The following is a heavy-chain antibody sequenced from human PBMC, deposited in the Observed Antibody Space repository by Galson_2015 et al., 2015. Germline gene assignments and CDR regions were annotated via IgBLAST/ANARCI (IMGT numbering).Heavy chain of an antibody. J-gene: IGHJ6*02. CDR2: ISGSGGST. CDR1: GFTFSSYA. Sequence: SLRLSCAASGFTFSSYAMSWVRQAPGKGLEWVSAISGSGGSTYYADSVKGRFTISRDNSKNTLYLQMNSLRAEDTAVYYCAKDSALSAPHSFYYGMDVSGQGTTVTVSS. V-gene: IGHV3-23*01. CDR3: AKDSALSAPHSFYYGMDV. D-gene: IGHD3-16*02.